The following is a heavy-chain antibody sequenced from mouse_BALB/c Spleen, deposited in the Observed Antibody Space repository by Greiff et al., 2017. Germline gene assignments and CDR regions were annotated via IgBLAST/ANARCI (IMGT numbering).Heavy chain of an antibody. CDR2: ISYSGST. D-gene: IGHD1-2*01. CDR1: GDSITSGY. CDR3: ARGPSSPGLYFDY. Sequence: EVQLQESGPSLVKPSQTLSLTCSVTGDSITSGYWNWIRKFPGNKLEYMGYISYSGSTYYNPSLKSRISITRDTSKNQYYLQLNSVTTEDTATYYCARGPSSPGLYFDYWGQGTTLTVSS. J-gene: IGHJ2*01. V-gene: IGHV3-8*02.